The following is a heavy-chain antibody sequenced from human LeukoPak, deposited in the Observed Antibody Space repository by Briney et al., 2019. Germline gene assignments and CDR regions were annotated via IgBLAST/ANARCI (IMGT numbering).Heavy chain of an antibody. Sequence: GGSLRLSCAASGFTFRSFAMSWVRQAPGKGLDWVSVISGNGGTTYHADSVKGRFTISRDNSRNTLYLQMNSLRAEDTAIYYCEKETGGLPYWGQGTLVTVSS. J-gene: IGHJ4*02. CDR2: ISGNGGTT. V-gene: IGHV3-23*01. CDR1: GFTFRSFA. D-gene: IGHD7-27*01. CDR3: EKETGGLPY.